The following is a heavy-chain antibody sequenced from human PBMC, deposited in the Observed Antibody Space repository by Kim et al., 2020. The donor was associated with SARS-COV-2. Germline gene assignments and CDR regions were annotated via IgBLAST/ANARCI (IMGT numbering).Heavy chain of an antibody. Sequence: SQTLSLTCVISGDSVSSDSAAWNWIRQSPSRGLEWLGRTYYRSKWYYDYAGSVKSRITINPDTSKNQFSLQLKSVTPEDTAMYYCARDHQYSIDYWGQGTLVTVSS. D-gene: IGHD5-12*01. CDR3: ARDHQYSIDY. CDR2: TYYRSKWYY. J-gene: IGHJ4*02. V-gene: IGHV6-1*01. CDR1: GDSVSSDSAA.